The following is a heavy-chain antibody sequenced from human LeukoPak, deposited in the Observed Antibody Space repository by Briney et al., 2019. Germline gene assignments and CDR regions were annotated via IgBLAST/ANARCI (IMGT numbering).Heavy chain of an antibody. J-gene: IGHJ5*02. CDR2: IYSGGST. CDR1: GFTVSSNY. CDR3: ARGLGSGSYYPNWFDP. D-gene: IGHD3-10*01. Sequence: GGSLRLSCAASGFTVSSNYMSWVRQAPGKGLEWVSVIYSGGSTYYADSVKGRFTISRDYSKNTLYLQMNSLRAEDTAVYYCARGLGSGSYYPNWFDPWGQGTLVTVSS. V-gene: IGHV3-53*01.